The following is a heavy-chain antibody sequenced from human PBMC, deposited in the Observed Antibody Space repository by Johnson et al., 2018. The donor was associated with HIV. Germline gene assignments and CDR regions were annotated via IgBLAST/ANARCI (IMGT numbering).Heavy chain of an antibody. CDR1: GFTFDDYA. D-gene: IGHD1-26*01. V-gene: IGHV3-23*04. Sequence: VQLVESGGGLVQPGRSLRLSCAASGFTFDDYAMHWVRQAPGKGLEWVSAISGSGGTTYYADSVKGRFTISRDNSKNTLYLQMNSLRAEDTAVYYCARDDTWGDAFDIWGQGTMVTVSS. J-gene: IGHJ3*02. CDR3: ARDDTWGDAFDI. CDR2: ISGSGGTT.